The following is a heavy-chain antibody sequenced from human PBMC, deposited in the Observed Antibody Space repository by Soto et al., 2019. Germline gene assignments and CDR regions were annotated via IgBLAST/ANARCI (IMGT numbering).Heavy chain of an antibody. CDR3: VGGQYYFDY. V-gene: IGHV3-30*03. Sequence: QVQLVESGGGVVQPGRSLRLSCAASGFPFTTYGMHWVREGPGKGLEWVAVISYEGSNKYYADSVKGRFTISRDNSKNTLYLQMNSLRPEDTALYYCVGGQYYFDYRGQGTLVTVSS. CDR1: GFPFTTYG. CDR2: ISYEGSNK. J-gene: IGHJ4*02. D-gene: IGHD3-10*01.